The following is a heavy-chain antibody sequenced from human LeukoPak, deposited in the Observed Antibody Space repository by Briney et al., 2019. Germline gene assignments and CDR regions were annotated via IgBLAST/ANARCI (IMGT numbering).Heavy chain of an antibody. D-gene: IGHD2-15*01. CDR3: ARAWWAPRGVFKGGFDY. CDR2: ISGSGGST. J-gene: IGHJ4*02. V-gene: IGHV3-23*01. Sequence: PGGSLRLSCTASGLTFSNHWKHWVRQAPGKGLEWVSAISGSGGSTYYADSVKGRFTISRDNSKNTLYLQMNSLRAEDTAVYYCARAWWAPRGVFKGGFDYWGQGTLVTVSS. CDR1: GLTFSNHW.